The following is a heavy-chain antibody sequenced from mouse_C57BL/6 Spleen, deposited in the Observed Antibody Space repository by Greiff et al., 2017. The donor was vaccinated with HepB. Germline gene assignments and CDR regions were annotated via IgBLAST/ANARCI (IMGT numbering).Heavy chain of an antibody. CDR1: GYTFTSYW. D-gene: IGHD1-1*01. CDR2: IYPGSGST. V-gene: IGHV1-55*01. J-gene: IGHJ2*01. CDR3: ARDIYYGSSLDY. Sequence: QVQLQQPGAELVKPGASVKMSCKASGYTFTSYWMTWVKQRPGQGLEWIGDIYPGSGSTNYNEKFKSKATLTVDTSSSTAYMQLSSLTSEDSAVYYCARDIYYGSSLDYWGQGTTLTVSS.